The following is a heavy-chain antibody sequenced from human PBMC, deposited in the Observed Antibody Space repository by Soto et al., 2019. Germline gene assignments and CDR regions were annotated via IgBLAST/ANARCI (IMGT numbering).Heavy chain of an antibody. J-gene: IGHJ4*02. V-gene: IGHV4-4*02. D-gene: IGHD3-3*01. CDR2: IYHSGST. CDR1: GGSISSSNW. CDR3: ALVYDFSSGSIVF. Sequence: PSETLSLTCAVSGGSISSSNWWSWVRQPPGKGLEWIGEIYHSGSTNYNPSLKSRVTISVDKSKNQFSLKLSSVTAADTAVYYFALVYDFSSGSIVFWGPATLVTVS.